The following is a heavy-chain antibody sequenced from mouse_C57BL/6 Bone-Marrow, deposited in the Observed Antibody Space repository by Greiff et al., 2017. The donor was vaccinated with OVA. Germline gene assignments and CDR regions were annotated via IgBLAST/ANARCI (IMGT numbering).Heavy chain of an antibody. V-gene: IGHV1-72*01. Sequence: VQLKQPGAELVKPGASVKLSCKASGYTFTSYWMHWVKQRPGRGLEWIGRIDPNSGGTKYNEKFKSKATLTVDKPSSTAYMQLSSLTSEDSAVYYCARRTTVVATDAMDYWGQGTSVTVSS. CDR3: ARRTTVVATDAMDY. J-gene: IGHJ4*01. CDR2: IDPNSGGT. D-gene: IGHD1-1*01. CDR1: GYTFTSYW.